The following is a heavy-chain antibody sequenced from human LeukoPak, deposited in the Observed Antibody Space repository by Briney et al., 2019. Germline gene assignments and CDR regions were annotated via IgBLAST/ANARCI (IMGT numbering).Heavy chain of an antibody. J-gene: IGHJ4*02. V-gene: IGHV4-39*01. CDR2: IYYSGST. CDR1: GGSINRSSYY. CDR3: ARPDGRYDFRSGYYLSYYFDY. D-gene: IGHD3-3*01. Sequence: SETLSLTCTVSGGSINRSSYYLGGIRQPPGKGLEWIGSIYYSGSTYYNPSLKSRVTISVDTSKNQFSLKLSSVTAADTAVYYSARPDGRYDFRSGYYLSYYFDYWGQGTLVTVSS.